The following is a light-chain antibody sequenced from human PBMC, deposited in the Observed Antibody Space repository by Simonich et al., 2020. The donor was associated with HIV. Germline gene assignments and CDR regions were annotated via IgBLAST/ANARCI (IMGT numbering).Light chain of an antibody. CDR3: QQYNTWPPAYT. Sequence: EIVMTQSPATLSVSPGERATLPCRASQSVSSNLAWYQQKPGQAPRLLIYGASTRATGIPARFSGSGSGTEFTLTISSLQSEDFAVYYCQQYNTWPPAYTFGQGTKLEIK. J-gene: IGKJ2*01. CDR1: QSVSSN. CDR2: GAS. V-gene: IGKV3-15*01.